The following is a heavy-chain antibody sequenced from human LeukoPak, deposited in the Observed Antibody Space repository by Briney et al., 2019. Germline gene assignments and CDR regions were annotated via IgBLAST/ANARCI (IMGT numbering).Heavy chain of an antibody. J-gene: IGHJ4*02. V-gene: IGHV1-69*01. CDR1: GGTFSSYA. CDR3: ARVAVVVREGFDY. D-gene: IGHD2-15*01. Sequence: ASVKVSCKASGGTFSSYAISWVRQAPGQGLEWMGGIIPIFGTANYAQKFQGRVTITADESTSTAYMGLSSLRSEDTAVYYCARVAVVVREGFDYWGQGTLVTVSS. CDR2: IIPIFGTA.